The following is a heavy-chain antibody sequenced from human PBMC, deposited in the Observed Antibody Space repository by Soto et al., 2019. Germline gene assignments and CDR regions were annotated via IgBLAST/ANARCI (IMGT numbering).Heavy chain of an antibody. V-gene: IGHV3-23*01. CDR3: AKAYGIAVAGRGFLAY. J-gene: IGHJ4*02. CDR1: GFTFSSYA. CDR2: ISGSGGST. D-gene: IGHD6-19*01. Sequence: LRLSCAASGFTFSSYAMSWVRQAPGKGLEWVSAISGSGGSTYYADSVKGRFTISRDNSKNTLYLQMNSLRAEDTAVYYCAKAYGIAVAGRGFLAYWGQGTLVTVSS.